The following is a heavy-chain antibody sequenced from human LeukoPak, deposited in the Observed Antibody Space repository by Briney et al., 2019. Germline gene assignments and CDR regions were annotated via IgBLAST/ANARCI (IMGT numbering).Heavy chain of an antibody. J-gene: IGHJ4*02. V-gene: IGHV3-30-3*01. D-gene: IGHD2-21*02. CDR1: GFTFSSYA. CDR2: ISYDGSNK. CDR3: AREEYGDVYFDY. Sequence: GGSLRLSCAASGFTFSSYAMHWVRQAPGKGLEWVAVISYDGSNKYYADSVKGRFTISRDNSKKPLYLQMNSLRAEDTAVYYCAREEYGDVYFDYWGQGTLVTVSS.